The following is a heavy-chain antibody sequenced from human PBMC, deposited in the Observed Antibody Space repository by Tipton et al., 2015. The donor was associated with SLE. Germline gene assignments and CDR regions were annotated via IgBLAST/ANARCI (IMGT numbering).Heavy chain of an antibody. D-gene: IGHD6-19*01. CDR3: ARTIAVEVGDYFDY. CDR1: GGSFSGYY. J-gene: IGHJ4*02. CDR2: IYYSGST. V-gene: IGHV4-59*08. Sequence: TLSLTCTVYGGSFSGYYWSWIRQPPGKGLEWIGYIYYSGSTYYNPSLKSRVTISVDTSKNQFSLKLSSVTAADTAVYYCARTIAVEVGDYFDYWGQGTLVTVSS.